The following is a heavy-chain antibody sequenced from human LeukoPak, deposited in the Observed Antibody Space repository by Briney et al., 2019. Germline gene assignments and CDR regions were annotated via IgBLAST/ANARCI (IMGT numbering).Heavy chain of an antibody. Sequence: PSETLSLTCGVSGYSISSGYYWGWIRQSPGKGLEWIGSIYHSGNTYYNLSLKSRVTISVDTSKNPFSLKLSSVTAADTAVYYCARGDIPDFWGQGTLVTVSS. CDR1: GYSISSGYY. V-gene: IGHV4-38-2*01. D-gene: IGHD2-21*01. J-gene: IGHJ4*02. CDR3: ARGDIPDF. CDR2: IYHSGNT.